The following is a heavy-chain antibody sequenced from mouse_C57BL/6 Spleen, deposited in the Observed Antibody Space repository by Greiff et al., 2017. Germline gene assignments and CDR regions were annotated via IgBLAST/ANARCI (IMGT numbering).Heavy chain of an antibody. V-gene: IGHV5-12*01. CDR3: ARPYYYGSSSWFAY. Sequence: VKLVESGGGLVQPGGSLKFSCAACGFPFSDYYMYWVRQTPEKRLEWVAYISNGGGSTYYPDTVKGRLTISRDNAKNTLYLQMSLLKSEDTAMYYCARPYYYGSSSWFAYWGQGTPVTVSA. CDR1: GFPFSDYY. CDR2: ISNGGGST. D-gene: IGHD1-1*01. J-gene: IGHJ3*01.